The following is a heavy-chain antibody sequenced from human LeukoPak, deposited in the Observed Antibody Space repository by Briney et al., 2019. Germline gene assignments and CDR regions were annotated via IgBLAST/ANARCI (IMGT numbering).Heavy chain of an antibody. CDR2: ISAYNGNT. J-gene: IGHJ4*02. D-gene: IGHD4-17*01. Sequence: ASVKVSCKASGYTFTTYGISWVRQAPGQGLEWMGWISAYNGNTNNARKPQGRVTMTTDTSTSTAYMELRSLRSDDTAVYYCARITYGDTEGYWGQGTLVTVSS. CDR3: ARITYGDTEGY. CDR1: GYTFTTYG. V-gene: IGHV1-18*01.